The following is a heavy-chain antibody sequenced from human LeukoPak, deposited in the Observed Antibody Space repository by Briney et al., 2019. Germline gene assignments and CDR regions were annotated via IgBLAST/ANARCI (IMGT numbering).Heavy chain of an antibody. CDR1: GYTFTSYA. CDR3: ARLRGAAFDI. V-gene: IGHV1-2*02. CDR2: INPNSGGT. J-gene: IGHJ3*02. Sequence: ASVKVSCKASGYTFTSYAMNWVRQAPGQGLEWMGWINPNSGGTNYAQKFQGRVTMTRDTSISTAYMELSRLRSDDTAVYYCARLRGAAFDIWGQGTMVTVSS.